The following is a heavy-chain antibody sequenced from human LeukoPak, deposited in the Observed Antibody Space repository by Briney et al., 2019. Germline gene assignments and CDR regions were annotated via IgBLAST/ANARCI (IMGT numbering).Heavy chain of an antibody. J-gene: IGHJ3*02. CDR2: IKSKTDGGTT. CDR3: TANSGSYYNGDAFDI. D-gene: IGHD1-26*01. CDR1: GFTFSNAW. V-gene: IGHV3-15*01. Sequence: GGSLRLSCAASGFTFSNAWMSWVRQAPGKGLEWVGRIKSKTDGGTTDYAAPVKGRFTISRDDSKNTLYLQMNSLKTEDTAVYYCTANSGSYYNGDAFDIWGQGTMVTVSS.